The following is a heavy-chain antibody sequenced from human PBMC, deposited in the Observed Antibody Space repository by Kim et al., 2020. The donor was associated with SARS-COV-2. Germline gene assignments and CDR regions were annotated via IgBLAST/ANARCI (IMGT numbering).Heavy chain of an antibody. J-gene: IGHJ4*02. CDR2: ISGSGTHK. CDR3: AKDINDSGSLLPYYFDY. Sequence: GGSLRLSCAVSGFTFDTNAMSWVRQAPGRGLEWVSSISGSGTHKYYADSVKGRFTSSRDNSKNTVYLQMNSLRAEDTALYYCAKDINDSGSLLPYYFDYWGQRTLVTVSS. CDR1: GFTFDTNA. V-gene: IGHV3-23*01. D-gene: IGHD3-10*01.